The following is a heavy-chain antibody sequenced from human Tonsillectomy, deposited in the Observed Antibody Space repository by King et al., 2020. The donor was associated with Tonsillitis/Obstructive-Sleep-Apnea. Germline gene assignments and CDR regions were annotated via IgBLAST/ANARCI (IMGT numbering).Heavy chain of an antibody. J-gene: IGHJ6*03. CDR2: IDPSDSYT. Sequence: QLVQSGAEVKKPGESLRISCKGSGYSFTNYWIDWVRQMPGKGLEWMGTIDPSDSYTNYSPSFQGHVTISADKSISTAYLQWSSLKAPDTAMYYCARRYFDGHYSYYMDVWGKGTTVTVSS. D-gene: IGHD3-9*01. CDR3: ARRYFDGHYSYYMDV. V-gene: IGHV5-10-1*01. CDR1: GYSFTNYW.